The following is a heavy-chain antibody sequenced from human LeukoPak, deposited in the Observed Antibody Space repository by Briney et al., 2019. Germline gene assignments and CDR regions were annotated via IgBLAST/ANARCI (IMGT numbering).Heavy chain of an antibody. D-gene: IGHD5-12*01. Sequence: INPNSGGTNYAQKFQGRVTMTRDTSISTAYMELSRLRSDDTAVYYCARGQYSGYDYFDYWGQGTLVTVSS. CDR3: ARGQYSGYDYFDY. V-gene: IGHV1-2*02. CDR2: INPNSGGT. J-gene: IGHJ4*02.